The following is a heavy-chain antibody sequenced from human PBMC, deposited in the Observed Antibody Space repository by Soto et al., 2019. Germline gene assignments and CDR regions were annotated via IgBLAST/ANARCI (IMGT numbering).Heavy chain of an antibody. V-gene: IGHV3-23*01. CDR1: GFTFSNCA. J-gene: IGHJ4*02. D-gene: IGHD6-19*01. Sequence: EVQVWESGGGLVQPGGSLRLSCEASGFTFSNCAMSWVRQAPGKGLEWVSGISGTGRSTFYADSVNDRFTISRDNSKNLVYLQMNSLRAEDTAVYYCAKGNTSGWYFFDYWGQGTLVTVSS. CDR3: AKGNTSGWYFFDY. CDR2: ISGTGRST.